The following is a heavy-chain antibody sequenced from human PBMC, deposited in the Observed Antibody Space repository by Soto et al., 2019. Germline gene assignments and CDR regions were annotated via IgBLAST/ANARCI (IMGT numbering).Heavy chain of an antibody. CDR3: ARGVGTAWPHDS. Sequence: SETLSLTCAVSGGSISSGDYYWNWIRQHPGKGLEWIGYTYHSGSTSYNPSLKSRITISVDKSKSQFSMKLTSVTAADTAVYYRARGVGTAWPHDSWGQGALVTVPS. D-gene: IGHD2-21*02. J-gene: IGHJ4*02. CDR1: GGSISSGDYY. V-gene: IGHV4-31*11. CDR2: TYHSGST.